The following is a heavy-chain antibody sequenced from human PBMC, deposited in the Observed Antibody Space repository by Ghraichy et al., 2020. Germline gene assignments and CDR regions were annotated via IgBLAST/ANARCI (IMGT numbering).Heavy chain of an antibody. CDR3: ATDPGVGATGSVVDY. J-gene: IGHJ4*02. V-gene: IGHV1-24*01. CDR1: GYTLTELS. CDR2: FDPEDGET. Sequence: ASVKVSCKVSGYTLTELSMHWVRQAPGKGLEWMGGFDPEDGETIYAQNFQGRVTMTEDTSTDTAYMELSSLRSEDTAVYYCATDPGVGATGSVVDYWGQGTLVTVSS. D-gene: IGHD1-26*01.